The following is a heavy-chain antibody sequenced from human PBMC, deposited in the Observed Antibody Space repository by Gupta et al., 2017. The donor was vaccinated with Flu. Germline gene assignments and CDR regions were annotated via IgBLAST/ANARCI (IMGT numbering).Heavy chain of an antibody. D-gene: IGHD1-26*01. J-gene: IGHJ4*02. Sequence: QVQLVEPGGGLVKPGGSLRLSCAASGFTLSDYYMSWIRQAPRKGLEWVSYISDSGDTIHYADSVKGRFTISRDNAKNSLYLQMNSLRAEDTAVYYCARDAYSGSYYYFDYWGQGTLVTVSS. V-gene: IGHV3-11*01. CDR3: ARDAYSGSYYYFDY. CDR2: ISDSGDTI. CDR1: GFTLSDYY.